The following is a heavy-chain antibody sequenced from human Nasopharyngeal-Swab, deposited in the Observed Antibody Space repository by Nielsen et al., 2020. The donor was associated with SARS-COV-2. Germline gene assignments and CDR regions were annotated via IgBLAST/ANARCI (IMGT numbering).Heavy chain of an antibody. J-gene: IGHJ6*02. Sequence: GRSLRLSCAASGFTFSSYAMSWVRQAPGKGLEWVSAISGSGGSTYYADSVKGRFTISRDNSKNTLYLQMNSLRAEDTAVYYCAKDLPKQQLAQYYYYGMDVWGQGTTVTVSS. CDR2: ISGSGGST. CDR1: GFTFSSYA. CDR3: AKDLPKQQLAQYYYYGMDV. V-gene: IGHV3-23*01. D-gene: IGHD6-13*01.